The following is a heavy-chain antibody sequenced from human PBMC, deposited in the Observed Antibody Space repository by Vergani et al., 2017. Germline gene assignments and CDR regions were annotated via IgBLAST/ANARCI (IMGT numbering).Heavy chain of an antibody. CDR3: AREDGCSSTSCSDLAFDI. J-gene: IGHJ3*02. CDR2: ISSSSSYI. D-gene: IGHD2-2*01. Sequence: EVQLVESGGGLVTPGGSLRLSCAASGFTFSSYSMNWVRQAPGKGLEWVSSISSSSSYIYYADSVKGRFTISRDNAKNSLYLQMNSLRAEDTAVYYCAREDGCSSTSCSDLAFDIWGQGTMVTVSS. CDR1: GFTFSSYS. V-gene: IGHV3-21*01.